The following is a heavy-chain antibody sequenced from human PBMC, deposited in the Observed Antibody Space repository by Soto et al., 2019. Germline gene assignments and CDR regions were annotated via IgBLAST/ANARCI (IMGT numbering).Heavy chain of an antibody. Sequence: GASVKVSCKASGFTFTSSAMQWVRQARGQRLEWIGWIVVGSGNTNYAQKFQERVTITRDMSTSTAYMELSSLRSEDTAVYYCTRDARYNAVSYSATWGQGTLVTVSS. CDR3: TRDARYNAVSYSAT. CDR1: GFTFTSSA. J-gene: IGHJ5*02. CDR2: IVVGSGNT. D-gene: IGHD1-20*01. V-gene: IGHV1-58*02.